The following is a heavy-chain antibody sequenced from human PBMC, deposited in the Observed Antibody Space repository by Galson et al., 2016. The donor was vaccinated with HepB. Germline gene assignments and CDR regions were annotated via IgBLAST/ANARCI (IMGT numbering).Heavy chain of an antibody. Sequence: SVKVSCKASGGSFSSDGITWVRQAPGQGLEWMGGIIPIYGTPKYAQKFQGRVTITADKSTSTAYMELNSLRAEDTAVYFCAVVGPRGAFDIWGQGTMVSVSS. CDR1: GGSFSSDG. V-gene: IGHV1-69*06. CDR2: IIPIYGTP. J-gene: IGHJ3*02. CDR3: AVVGPRGAFDI. D-gene: IGHD1-26*01.